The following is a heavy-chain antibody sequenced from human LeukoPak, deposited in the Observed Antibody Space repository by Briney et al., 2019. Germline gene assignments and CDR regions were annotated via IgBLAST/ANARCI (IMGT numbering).Heavy chain of an antibody. D-gene: IGHD6-6*01. CDR3: ASSPRIVGRLDYYYYMDV. CDR2: IIPMFGSA. V-gene: IGHV1-69*05. J-gene: IGHJ6*03. CDR1: GLTLSTYA. Sequence: PVKVSCKASGLTLSTYAISWVRQAPGQGLEWMGGIIPMFGSAHYAQKFQDRVTITTDESTTIAYMELSSLRSEDTAVYYCASSPRIVGRLDYYYYMDVWGKGTTVTVSS.